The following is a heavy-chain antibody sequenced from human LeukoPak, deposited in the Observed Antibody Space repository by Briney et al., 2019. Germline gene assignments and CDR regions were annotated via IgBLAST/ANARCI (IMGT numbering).Heavy chain of an antibody. J-gene: IGHJ4*02. Sequence: PSETLSLTCAVSGYSISSGYYWGWIRPPPGKGLEWIGSIYHSGSTYYNPSLKSRVTISVDTPKNQFSLKLSSVTAADTAVYYCARRSSSWSKFDYWGQGTLVTVSS. D-gene: IGHD6-13*01. V-gene: IGHV4-38-2*01. CDR2: IYHSGST. CDR1: GYSISSGYY. CDR3: ARRSSSWSKFDY.